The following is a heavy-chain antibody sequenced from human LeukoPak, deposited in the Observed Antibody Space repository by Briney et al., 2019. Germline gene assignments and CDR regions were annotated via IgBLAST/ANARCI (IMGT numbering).Heavy chain of an antibody. CDR2: INHSGST. CDR3: ARHGSTDYFDY. V-gene: IGHV4-34*01. D-gene: IGHD2-2*03. Sequence: SETLSLTCAVYGGSFSGYYWSWIRQPPGKGLEWIGEINHSGSTNYNPSLKSRVTISVDTSKNQFSLRLSSVTAADTAVYYCARHGSTDYFDYWGQGTLVTVSS. J-gene: IGHJ4*02. CDR1: GGSFSGYY.